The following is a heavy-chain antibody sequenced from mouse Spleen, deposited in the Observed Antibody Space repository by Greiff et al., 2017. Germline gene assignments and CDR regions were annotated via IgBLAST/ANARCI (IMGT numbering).Heavy chain of an antibody. CDR1: GYTFTDYN. Sequence: EVQLQQSGPELVKPGASVKIPCKASGYTFTDYNMDWVKQSHGKSLEWIGDINPNNGGTIYNQKFKGKATLTVDKSSSTAYMELRSLTSEDTAVYYCAREDYYGDYCAMDYWGQGTSVTVSS. CDR3: AREDYYGDYCAMDY. CDR2: INPNNGGT. D-gene: IGHD2-13*01. J-gene: IGHJ4*01. V-gene: IGHV1-18*01.